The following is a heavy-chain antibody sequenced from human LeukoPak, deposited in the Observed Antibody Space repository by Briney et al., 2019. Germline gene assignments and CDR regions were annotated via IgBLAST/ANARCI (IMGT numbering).Heavy chain of an antibody. D-gene: IGHD6-19*01. CDR1: GGSISGWY. Sequence: SETLSLTCAVSGGSISGWYWNWIRQPPGKGLEWIGHIYDSGTTNYNPSLKSRVTMSVDSSKNQFSLKLTSVTAADTAVYYCARETTLTGYSSGLGFNYWGQGTLVTVSS. CDR2: IYDSGTT. CDR3: ARETTLTGYSSGLGFNY. J-gene: IGHJ4*02. V-gene: IGHV4-59*01.